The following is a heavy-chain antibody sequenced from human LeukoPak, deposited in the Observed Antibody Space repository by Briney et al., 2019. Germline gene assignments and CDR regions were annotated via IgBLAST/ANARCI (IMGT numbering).Heavy chain of an antibody. CDR3: ARDPGQQLPHNYYYYYMDV. D-gene: IGHD6-13*01. CDR2: IIPIFGTA. CDR1: GGTFSSYA. J-gene: IGHJ6*03. V-gene: IGHV1-69*13. Sequence: SVKVSCKASGGTFSSYAISWVRQAPGQGLEWMGGIIPIFGTANYAQKFQGRVTITADESTSTAYMELSSLRSEDTAVYYCARDPGQQLPHNYYYYYMDVWGKGTTVTVSS.